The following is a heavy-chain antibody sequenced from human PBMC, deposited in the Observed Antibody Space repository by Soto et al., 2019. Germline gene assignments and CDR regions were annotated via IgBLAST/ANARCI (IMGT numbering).Heavy chain of an antibody. Sequence: SETLSLTCTVSGGSVSSGIYYGIWIRQPPGKGLEWIGYIYYSGSTNYNPSLKSRVTISVDTSKNQFSLKLSSVTAADTAVYYCAREDNWNYNGMDVWGQGTTVTVSS. CDR1: GGSVSSGIYY. J-gene: IGHJ6*02. D-gene: IGHD1-20*01. V-gene: IGHV4-61*01. CDR2: IYYSGST. CDR3: AREDNWNYNGMDV.